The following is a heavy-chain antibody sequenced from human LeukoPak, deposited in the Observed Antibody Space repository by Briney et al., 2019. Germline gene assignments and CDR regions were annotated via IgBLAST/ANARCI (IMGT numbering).Heavy chain of an antibody. CDR3: ARERSGCYDEHFDY. V-gene: IGHV4-4*07. CDR2: IYTGGST. CDR1: GGSISSYY. D-gene: IGHD3-10*01. Sequence: PSETLSLTCTVSGGSISSYYWSWIRQPAGKGLEWIGRIYTGGSTDYNPSLKSRVTISFDTSKNQFSLKLSSVTAADTAVYYCARERSGCYDEHFDYWGQGTLITVSS. J-gene: IGHJ4*02.